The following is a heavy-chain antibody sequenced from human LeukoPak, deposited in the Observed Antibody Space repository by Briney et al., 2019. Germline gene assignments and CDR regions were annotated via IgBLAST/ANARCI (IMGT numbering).Heavy chain of an antibody. V-gene: IGHV3-7*01. CDR3: AREIILWFGPFDP. D-gene: IGHD3-10*01. Sequence: GGSLRLSCAASGFTFSSYWMSWVRQAPGKGLEWVANIKQDGSEKYYVDSVKGRFTISRDNAKNSLYLQMNSLRAEDTAVYYCAREIILWFGPFDPWGQGTLVTVSS. J-gene: IGHJ5*02. CDR1: GFTFSSYW. CDR2: IKQDGSEK.